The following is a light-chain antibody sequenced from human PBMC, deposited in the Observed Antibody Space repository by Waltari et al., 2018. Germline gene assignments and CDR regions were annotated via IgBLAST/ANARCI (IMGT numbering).Light chain of an antibody. V-gene: IGLV2-23*02. CDR2: EVN. Sequence: QSALTQPASVSGSPGQSITIPCTGTSSDVGSYDLVSWYQQHPGKAPKLIIYEVNSRPSGVSNRFSGSKSGNTASLTISGLQAEDEADYYCCSYAGVDTFYVFGTGTKVTVL. J-gene: IGLJ1*01. CDR1: SSDVGSYDL. CDR3: CSYAGVDTFYV.